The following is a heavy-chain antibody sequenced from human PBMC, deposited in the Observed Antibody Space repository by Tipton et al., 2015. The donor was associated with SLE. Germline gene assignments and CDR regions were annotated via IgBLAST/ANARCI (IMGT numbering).Heavy chain of an antibody. D-gene: IGHD6-19*01. CDR3: ARASGWYLGWYFDL. CDR1: GGSFSGYY. J-gene: IGHJ2*01. V-gene: IGHV4-59*01. Sequence: LRLSCAVYGGSFSGYYWSWIRQPPGKGLDWIGFIYYSGSTNYNPSLRSRVTISIDTSKNQFSLKLKSVTAADTAVYYCARASGWYLGWYFDLWGRGTLVTVSS. CDR2: IYYSGST.